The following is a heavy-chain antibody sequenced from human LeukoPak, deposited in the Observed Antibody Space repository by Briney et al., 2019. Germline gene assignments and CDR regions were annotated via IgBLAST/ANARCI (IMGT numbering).Heavy chain of an antibody. Sequence: PGGSLRLSCAASGFTFSSYSTNWVRQAPGKGLEWVSFISSSSIYINYGDSVKGRFTISRDNARNSLYLQMNSLRVEDTAVYYCARTSGEDIVVVVAATGYFDYWGQGTLVTVSS. CDR1: GFTFSSYS. CDR2: ISSSSIYI. D-gene: IGHD2-15*01. CDR3: ARTSGEDIVVVVAATGYFDY. V-gene: IGHV3-21*01. J-gene: IGHJ4*02.